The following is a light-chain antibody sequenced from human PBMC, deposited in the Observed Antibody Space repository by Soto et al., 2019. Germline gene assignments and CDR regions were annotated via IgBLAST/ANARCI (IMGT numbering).Light chain of an antibody. J-gene: IGKJ1*01. Sequence: EIVMTQSPATLSVSPGERVTLSCRASESVGSNLAWYQQKPCRTPRVLIYGASTRATGFPARFSGSGYGPEFTLTISSLQSEDFAVYYCQQHNAWPLTFGHGTNVDLK. CDR3: QQHNAWPLT. V-gene: IGKV3-15*01. CDR2: GAS. CDR1: ESVGSN.